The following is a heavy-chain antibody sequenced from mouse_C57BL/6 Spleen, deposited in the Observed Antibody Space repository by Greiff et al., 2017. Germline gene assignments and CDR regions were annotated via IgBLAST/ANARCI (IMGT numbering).Heavy chain of an antibody. CDR1: GYTFTTYP. V-gene: IGHV1-47*01. Sequence: QVQLQQSGAELVKPGASVKMSCKASGYTFTTYPIEWMKQNHGKSLEWIGNFHPYNDDTKYNEKFKGKATLTVEKSSSTVYLELSRLHSDESDVYYCEMEGYSNYAMDYWGQGTSVTVSS. CDR2: FHPYNDDT. CDR3: EMEGYSNYAMDY. D-gene: IGHD2-5*01. J-gene: IGHJ4*01.